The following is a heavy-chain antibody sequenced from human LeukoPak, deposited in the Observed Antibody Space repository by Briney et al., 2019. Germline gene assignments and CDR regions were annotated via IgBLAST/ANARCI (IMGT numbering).Heavy chain of an antibody. CDR2: IYNSGTT. CDR3: ARVSYSSSCDY. D-gene: IGHD6-13*01. J-gene: IGHJ4*02. CDR1: GFTVVSNY. V-gene: IGHV3-53*01. Sequence: GGSLRLSCAASGFTVVSNYMSWVRQAPEKGLEWVSVIYNSGTTYYTDSVKGRFTFSRDISKNTLYLQMNSLRAEDTAVYYCARVSYSSSCDYWGQGTLVTVSS.